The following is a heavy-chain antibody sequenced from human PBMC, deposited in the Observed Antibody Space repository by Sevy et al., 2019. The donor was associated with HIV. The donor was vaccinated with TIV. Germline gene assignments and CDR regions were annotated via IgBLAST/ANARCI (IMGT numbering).Heavy chain of an antibody. CDR2: IYYNGST. Sequence: SETLSLTCTVSGGSFSSYYWSCIRQPPGKGLEWIGYIYYNGSTNSNPSLRGRVTISAHTSKNQLSLKLKSATTADTAMYYRARGKVLFDYWSQGTAVTVSS. D-gene: IGHD3-10*01. J-gene: IGHJ4*02. CDR1: GGSFSSYY. CDR3: ARGKVLFDY. V-gene: IGHV4-59*01.